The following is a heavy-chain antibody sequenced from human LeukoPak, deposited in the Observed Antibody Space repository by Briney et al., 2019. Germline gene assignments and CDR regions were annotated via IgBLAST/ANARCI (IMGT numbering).Heavy chain of an antibody. D-gene: IGHD5-12*01. J-gene: IGHJ4*02. V-gene: IGHV3-74*03. CDR1: GFTFSNYW. CDR3: ARAGGSYRAHTVDY. CDR2: INTDGSST. Sequence: GGSLRLSCAASGFTFSNYWIHWVRQAPGKCLVWVSRINTDGSSTTYADSVKGRLTISRDNAKSTLYLQMNSLRAEDTAVYYCARAGGSYRAHTVDYWGQGTLVTVSS.